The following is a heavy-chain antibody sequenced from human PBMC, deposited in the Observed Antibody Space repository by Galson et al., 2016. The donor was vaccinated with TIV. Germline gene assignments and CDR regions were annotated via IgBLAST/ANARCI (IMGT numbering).Heavy chain of an antibody. Sequence: SLRLSCAASALTVSDNYMTWVRQAPGKGLEWVAIMSSGGSLNYADFVRGRFTVSRDNSKNPLYLQMNRLRTDDTAIYYCTRERRFCGNNCYLSYYYGMDVWGQGTTVTVSS. V-gene: IGHV3-66*02. J-gene: IGHJ6*02. CDR3: TRERRFCGNNCYLSYYYGMDV. CDR1: ALTVSDNY. D-gene: IGHD2-21*01. CDR2: MSSGGSL.